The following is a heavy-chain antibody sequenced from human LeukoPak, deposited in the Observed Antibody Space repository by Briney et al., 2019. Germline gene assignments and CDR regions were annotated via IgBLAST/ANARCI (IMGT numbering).Heavy chain of an antibody. CDR2: IISSSSYI. D-gene: IGHD2-15*01. Sequence: GSLILSCAASGFTFRSYTMSWVRPAPGKGLEWVSSIISSSSYIYYADSGKGRFTISRDNAKNSLYLQMNSLRAEDTAVYYCTRVGYCSGGSCSYYYYGMDVWGQGTTVTVSS. CDR3: TRVGYCSGGSCSYYYYGMDV. CDR1: GFTFRSYT. J-gene: IGHJ6*02. V-gene: IGHV3-21*01.